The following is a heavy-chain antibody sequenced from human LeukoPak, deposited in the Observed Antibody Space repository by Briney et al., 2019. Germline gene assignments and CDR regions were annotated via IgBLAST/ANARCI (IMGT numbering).Heavy chain of an antibody. D-gene: IGHD2-2*01. Sequence: PGGSLRLSCAASGFTFRNYAMTWVRQAPGKGLDWVALIGARDGRTYYADPVKGRFTISRDNFKNTLYLQMNSLRAEDTAVYYCAKSSSTSIYHYYGMDVWGQGTTVTVSS. CDR3: AKSSSTSIYHYYGMDV. J-gene: IGHJ6*02. CDR2: IGARDGRT. V-gene: IGHV3-23*01. CDR1: GFTFRNYA.